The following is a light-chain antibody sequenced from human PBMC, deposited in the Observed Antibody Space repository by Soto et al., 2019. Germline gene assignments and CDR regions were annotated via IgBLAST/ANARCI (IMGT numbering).Light chain of an antibody. CDR3: QPSRTSAVT. CDR2: GAA. CDR1: QSVSSSY. Sequence: SREKRATGARRVSQSVSSSYLAWYQQKPGQAPRLLIYGAASRATGIPDRFSCCGSETAFTIGLSRRESDCSAVYNCQPSRTSAVTFTGGTKVDIK. J-gene: IGKJ4*01. V-gene: IGKV3-20*01.